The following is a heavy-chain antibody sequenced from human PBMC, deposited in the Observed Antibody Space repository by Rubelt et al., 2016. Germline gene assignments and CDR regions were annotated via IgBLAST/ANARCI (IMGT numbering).Heavy chain of an antibody. D-gene: IGHD6-13*01. CDR2: IKQDGSEK. CDR1: GFTFSSYW. J-gene: IGHJ3*02. Sequence: EVQLVESGGGLVQPGGSLRLSCAASGFTFSSYWMSWVRQAPGKGLVWVANIKQDGSEKYYVDSVKGRFTISRANAKNSLYLQMNSLRAEDTAVYYCARDLGSDSSSFGASDIWGQGTMVTVSS. CDR3: ARDLGSDSSSFGASDI. V-gene: IGHV3-7*03.